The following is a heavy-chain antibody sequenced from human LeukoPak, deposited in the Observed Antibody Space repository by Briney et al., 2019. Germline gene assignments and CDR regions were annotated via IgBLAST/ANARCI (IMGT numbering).Heavy chain of an antibody. J-gene: IGHJ4*02. Sequence: GGSLRLSCVASGFIFSRYEMNWVRQAPAKGREWLSYICTCGSIMSYADSVKGRFTISRDNAKNSLYLQMNSLRAEDTAVYYCARRGFYDTSGYLFDYWGQGTLVTVSS. CDR1: GFIFSRYE. D-gene: IGHD3-22*01. V-gene: IGHV3-48*03. CDR2: ICTCGSIM. CDR3: ARRGFYDTSGYLFDY.